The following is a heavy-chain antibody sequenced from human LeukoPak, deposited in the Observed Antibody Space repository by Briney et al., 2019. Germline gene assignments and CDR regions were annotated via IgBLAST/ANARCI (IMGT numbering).Heavy chain of an antibody. CDR1: GFTFSSYG. D-gene: IGHD3-3*01. J-gene: IGHJ4*02. V-gene: IGHV3-7*01. CDR3: ATTYDFWSGYFPPPFDY. Sequence: GGSLRLSCAASGFTFSSYGIPWVRQAPGKGLEWVANIKQDGSEKYYVDSVKGRFTISRDNAKNSLYLQMNSLRAEDTAVYYCATTYDFWSGYFPPPFDYWGQGTLVTVSS. CDR2: IKQDGSEK.